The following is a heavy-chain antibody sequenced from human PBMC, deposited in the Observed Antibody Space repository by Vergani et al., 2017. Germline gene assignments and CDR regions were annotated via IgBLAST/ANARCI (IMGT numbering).Heavy chain of an antibody. CDR1: GGSFSGYY. D-gene: IGHD3-10*01. Sequence: QVQLQQWGAGLLKPSETLSLTCAVYGGSFSGYYWSWIRQPPGKRLEWIGEINHSGSTNYNPSLKSRVTISVDTSKNQFSLKLSSVTAADTAVYYCARGRDYYGSGSYYYGMDVWGQGTTVTVSS. CDR3: ARGRDYYGSGSYYYGMDV. CDR2: INHSGST. V-gene: IGHV4-34*01. J-gene: IGHJ6*02.